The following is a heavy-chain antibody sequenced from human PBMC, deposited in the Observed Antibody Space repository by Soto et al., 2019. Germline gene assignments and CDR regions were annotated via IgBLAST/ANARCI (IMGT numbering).Heavy chain of an antibody. CDR2: VNDSGST. J-gene: IGHJ6*02. Sequence: QVRLQQWGAGLLKPSETLSLTCAVYGGSFTGNYRSWIRQPPGKGLEWIGEVNDSGSTNFNPSLKSRVTISVVTSKKQFTLKLTSVTAADTAVYYCATDSATSYFGMDVWGHGTTVTVSS. CDR1: GGSFTGNY. CDR3: ATDSATSYFGMDV. V-gene: IGHV4-34*01. D-gene: IGHD1-26*01.